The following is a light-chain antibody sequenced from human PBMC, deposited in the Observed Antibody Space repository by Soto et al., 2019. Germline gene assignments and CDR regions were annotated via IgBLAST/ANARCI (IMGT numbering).Light chain of an antibody. CDR3: QQFSSYPLT. Sequence: EILLTQSPGILSLSPGERASLSCGASQSISSSFLAWYQQKPGQAPRLLIYDASSRATGIPDRFSGGGSGTDFTLTISRLEPEDFAVYYCQQFSSYPLTFGGGTKVDIK. J-gene: IGKJ4*01. CDR1: QSISSSF. V-gene: IGKV3-20*01. CDR2: DAS.